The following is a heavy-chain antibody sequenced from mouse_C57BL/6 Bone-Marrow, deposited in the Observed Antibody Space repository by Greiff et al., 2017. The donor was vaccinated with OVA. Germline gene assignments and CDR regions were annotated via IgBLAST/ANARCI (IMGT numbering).Heavy chain of an antibody. J-gene: IGHJ3*01. V-gene: IGHV5-17*01. Sequence: DVMLVESGGGLVKPGGSLKLSCAASGFTFSDYGMHWVRQAPEKGLEWVAYISSGSSTIYYADTVKGRFTISRDNAKNTLFLQMTSLRSEDTAMYYCARTRGQLKFAYWGQGTLVTVSA. CDR2: ISSGSSTI. CDR3: ARTRGQLKFAY. D-gene: IGHD3-3*01. CDR1: GFTFSDYG.